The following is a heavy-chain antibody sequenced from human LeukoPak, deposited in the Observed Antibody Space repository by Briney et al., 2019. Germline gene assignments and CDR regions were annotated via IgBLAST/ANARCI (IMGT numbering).Heavy chain of an antibody. CDR3: ATGIYDILTGYQPYYFDY. J-gene: IGHJ4*02. Sequence: ASVKVSCKVSGYTLTELSMHWVRQAPGKGLEWMGGFDPEDGETIYAQKFQGRVTMTEDTSTDTAYMELSSLRSEDTAVYYCATGIYDILTGYQPYYFDYWGQGTPVTVSS. D-gene: IGHD3-9*01. V-gene: IGHV1-24*01. CDR2: FDPEDGET. CDR1: GYTLTELS.